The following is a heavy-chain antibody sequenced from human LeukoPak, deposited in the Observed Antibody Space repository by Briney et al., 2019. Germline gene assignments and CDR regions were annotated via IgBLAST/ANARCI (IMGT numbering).Heavy chain of an antibody. CDR2: IRYDGSNK. CDR1: GLTFSSYG. D-gene: IGHD6-19*01. Sequence: GGSLRLSCAASGLTFSSYGMHWVRQAPGKGLEWVAFIRYDGSNKYYADSVKGRFTPARDNSNNTLYMQMNSLGAEDTAVYYCAKDPRNSSGWHGTYYFDYWGQGTLVTVSS. CDR3: AKDPRNSSGWHGTYYFDY. J-gene: IGHJ4*02. V-gene: IGHV3-30*02.